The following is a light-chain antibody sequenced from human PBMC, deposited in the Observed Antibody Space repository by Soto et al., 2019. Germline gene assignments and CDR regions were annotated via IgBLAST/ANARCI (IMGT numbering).Light chain of an antibody. CDR3: HKYNHAPT. J-gene: IGKJ4*01. Sequence: DIQMTQSPSSLSASVGDRVTITCRASQGISNYLAWYQQKPGKVPKLLIYAAPTLQSGVPSRFSGSGSGAEFSLTISGLQPEDVATYYCHKYNHAPTFGGGTKVEIK. CDR1: QGISNY. V-gene: IGKV1-27*01. CDR2: AAP.